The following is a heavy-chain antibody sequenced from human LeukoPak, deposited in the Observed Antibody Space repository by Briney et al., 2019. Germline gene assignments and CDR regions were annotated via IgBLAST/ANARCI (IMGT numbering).Heavy chain of an antibody. J-gene: IGHJ4*02. V-gene: IGHV1-2*06. D-gene: IGHD1-26*01. CDR2: INPNSGGT. CDR1: GYTFTGYY. Sequence: ASVKVSCKASGYTFTGYYMHWVRQAPGQGLEWMGRINPNSGGTNYAQKFQGRVTMTRDTSISTAYMELSRLRSDDTAVYYCARRRSGSYLYFDYWGQGTLVTVSS. CDR3: ARRRSGSYLYFDY.